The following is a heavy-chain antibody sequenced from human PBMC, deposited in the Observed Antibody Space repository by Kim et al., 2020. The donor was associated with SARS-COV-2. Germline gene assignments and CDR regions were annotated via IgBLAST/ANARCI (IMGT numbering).Heavy chain of an antibody. Sequence: SETLSLTCTVSGGSISSSSYYWGWIRQPPGKGLEWIGSIYYSGSTYYNPSLKSRVTISVDTSKNQFSLKLSSVTAADTAVYYCARHGPLWFGETLDYWGQGTLVTVSS. CDR3: ARHGPLWFGETLDY. J-gene: IGHJ4*02. D-gene: IGHD3-10*01. CDR2: IYYSGST. CDR1: GGSISSSSYY. V-gene: IGHV4-39*01.